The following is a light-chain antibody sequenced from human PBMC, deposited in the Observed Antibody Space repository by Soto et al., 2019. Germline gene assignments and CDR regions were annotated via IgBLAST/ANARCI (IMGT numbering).Light chain of an antibody. V-gene: IGKV3-15*01. CDR3: QQYNNWPRT. J-gene: IGKJ1*01. CDR2: GAS. CDR1: QNVDSN. Sequence: EIELTQSPATLSLSPGETATLSCRASQNVDSNLAWYQQKPGQAPRLLIYGASTRATGIPARFSGSGSGTEFTLTISSLQSEDFAVYYCQQYNNWPRTFGQGTKVDI.